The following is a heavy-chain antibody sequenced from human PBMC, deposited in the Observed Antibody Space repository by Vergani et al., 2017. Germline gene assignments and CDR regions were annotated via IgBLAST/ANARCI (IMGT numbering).Heavy chain of an antibody. V-gene: IGHV3-30-3*01. CDR3: ASGAFDY. D-gene: IGHD3-16*01. CDR1: GFTFRSYA. CDR2: ISYDGSNK. J-gene: IGHJ4*02. Sequence: QVQLVESGGGVVQPGRSLRLSCAASGFTFRSYAMHWVRLAPGTGLEWVAVISYDGSNKSYADSVKGRFTISRDNSKNTLYLQMNSLRAEDTAVYYCASGAFDYWGQGTLVTVSS.